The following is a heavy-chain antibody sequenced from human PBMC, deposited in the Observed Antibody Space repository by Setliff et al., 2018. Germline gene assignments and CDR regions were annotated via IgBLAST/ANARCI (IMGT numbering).Heavy chain of an antibody. J-gene: IGHJ6*03. Sequence: GGSLRLSCAASGFTFSRYAMNWVRQTPGKGLEWVSYISASSANIQYADSVRGRFTVSRYNARNSLYLQMNSLRGDDAAVYYCASDPSYASSLYYYLEVWGKGTTVTVS. V-gene: IGHV3-48*01. CDR2: ISASSANI. CDR1: GFTFSRYA. CDR3: ASDPSYASSLYYYLEV. D-gene: IGHD6-13*01.